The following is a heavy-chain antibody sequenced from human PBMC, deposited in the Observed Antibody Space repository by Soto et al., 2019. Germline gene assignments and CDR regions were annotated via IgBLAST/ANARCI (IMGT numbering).Heavy chain of an antibody. Sequence: ASVKVSCKASGFTFTSSAVQWVRQARGQRLEWIGWIVVGSGNTNYAQKFQERVTITRDMSTSTAYMELSSMRSEDTAVFYCAREMVRGVGSDYWGQGTLVTVSS. CDR2: IVVGSGNT. CDR3: AREMVRGVGSDY. CDR1: GFTFTSSA. J-gene: IGHJ4*02. D-gene: IGHD3-10*01. V-gene: IGHV1-58*01.